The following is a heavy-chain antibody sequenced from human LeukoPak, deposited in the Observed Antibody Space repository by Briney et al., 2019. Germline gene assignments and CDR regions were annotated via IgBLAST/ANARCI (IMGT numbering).Heavy chain of an antibody. D-gene: IGHD3-10*01. CDR3: AATLMVRGVTHYYYYGMDV. CDR1: GGTFSSYA. Sequence: ASVKVSCKASGGTFSSYAISWVRQAPGQGLEWMGRIIPILGIANYAQKFQGRVTITADKSTSTAYMELSSLRSEDTAVYYCAATLMVRGVTHYYYYGMDVWGQGTTVTVSS. J-gene: IGHJ6*02. V-gene: IGHV1-69*04. CDR2: IIPILGIA.